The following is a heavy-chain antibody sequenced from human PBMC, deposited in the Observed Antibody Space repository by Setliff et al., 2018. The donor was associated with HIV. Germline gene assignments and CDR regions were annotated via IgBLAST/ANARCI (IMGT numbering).Heavy chain of an antibody. D-gene: IGHD3-22*01. CDR1: GGSISSYY. Sequence: SETLSLTCTVSGGSISSYYWSWIRQPPGKGLEWIGYIHYSGSTNYNPSLKSRVTISVDTSKNQFSLKLSSVTAADTAVYYCARVTYYYDSSGFYYYYYYYMDVWGKGTTVTVSS. CDR2: IHYSGST. J-gene: IGHJ6*03. CDR3: ARVTYYYDSSGFYYYYYYYMDV. V-gene: IGHV4-59*01.